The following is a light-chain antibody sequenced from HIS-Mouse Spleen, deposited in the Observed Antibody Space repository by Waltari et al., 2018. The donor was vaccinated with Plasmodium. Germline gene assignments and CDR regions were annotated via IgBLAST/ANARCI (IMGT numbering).Light chain of an antibody. CDR3: QQYYSYLLT. Sequence: IQMTQSPSAMSASVGDRVTITCRASQGISSYLAWYQQKPGKAPKLLIYAASTLQSGVPSRFSGSGSGTDFTLTISCLQSEDFATYYCQQYYSYLLTFGGGTKVEIK. V-gene: IGKV1-8*01. J-gene: IGKJ4*01. CDR2: AAS. CDR1: QGISSY.